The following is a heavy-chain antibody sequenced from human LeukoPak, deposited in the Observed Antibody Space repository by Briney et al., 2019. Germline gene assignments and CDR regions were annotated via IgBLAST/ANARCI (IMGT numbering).Heavy chain of an antibody. Sequence: AGGSLRLSCAASGFTVTDYAMTWVRQAPGKGLEWVSSISASGGMTYYADSVKGRFTVSRDNSKNSLYLQMNSLTAADTAVYYCAKDRSIGTYYTFDHWGQGTLVTVSS. CDR3: AKDRSIGTYYTFDH. CDR1: GFTVTDYA. V-gene: IGHV3-23*01. CDR2: ISASGGMT. D-gene: IGHD1-26*01. J-gene: IGHJ4*02.